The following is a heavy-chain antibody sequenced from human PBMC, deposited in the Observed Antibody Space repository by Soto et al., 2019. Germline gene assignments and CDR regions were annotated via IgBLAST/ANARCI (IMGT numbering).Heavy chain of an antibody. D-gene: IGHD2-2*01. J-gene: IGHJ6*02. V-gene: IGHV4-4*07. CDR2: IYTSGST. Sequence: QVQLQESGPGLVKPSETLSLTCTVSGGSIDSFYWSWIRQPAGKGLEWIGRIYTSGSTNYNSSLKSRVTMSLDTSKNQFSLKLSSVTAADTAVYYCARDLYGSTTSGYYYYYGMDVWGQGTTVTVSS. CDR1: GGSIDSFY. CDR3: ARDLYGSTTSGYYYYYGMDV.